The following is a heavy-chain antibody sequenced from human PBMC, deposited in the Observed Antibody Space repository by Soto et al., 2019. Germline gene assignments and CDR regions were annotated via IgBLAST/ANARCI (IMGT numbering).Heavy chain of an antibody. V-gene: IGHV3-23*01. CDR2: ISGSGGST. J-gene: IGHJ6*03. D-gene: IGHD5-18*01. Sequence: EVQLLESGGGLVQPGGSLRLSCAASGFTFSSYAMSWVRQAPGKGLEWVSAISGSGGSTYYADSVKGRFTISRDNSKNTLYLQMNSLRAEDTAVNYCAKGGYSYGYHYYYYMDVWGKGTTVTVSS. CDR3: AKGGYSYGYHYYYYMDV. CDR1: GFTFSSYA.